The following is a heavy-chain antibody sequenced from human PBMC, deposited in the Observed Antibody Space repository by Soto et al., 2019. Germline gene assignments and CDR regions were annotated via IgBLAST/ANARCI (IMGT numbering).Heavy chain of an antibody. D-gene: IGHD3-10*01. CDR3: ITDPYGPGNHPRSFDY. J-gene: IGHJ4*02. CDR1: GFTFTTAW. CDR2: IRSKTDGGTT. V-gene: IGHV3-15*01. Sequence: GGSLRLSCAASGFTFTTAWMNWVRQAPGKGLEWVGRIRSKTDGGTTDYAAPVKGRFTISRDDSKKTMYLEMSSLQTEDTAVYYCITDPYGPGNHPRSFDYWGQGTLVTVSS.